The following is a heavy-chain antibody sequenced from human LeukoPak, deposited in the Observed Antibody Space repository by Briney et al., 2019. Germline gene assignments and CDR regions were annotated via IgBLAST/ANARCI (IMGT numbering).Heavy chain of an antibody. CDR1: GYSFSSYW. J-gene: IGHJ4*02. V-gene: IGHV5-51*01. CDR2: IYPGDSIT. CDR3: ARPGLGYCGYGSCHFDN. Sequence: GESLQISCKGSGYSFSSYWVGWVRQMPGKGLEWMGIIYPGDSITRYSPPFQGQVTISADTAINTAYLQWSSLKASDTAMYYCARPGLGYCGYGSCHFDNWGQGTLVTVSS. D-gene: IGHD2-15*01.